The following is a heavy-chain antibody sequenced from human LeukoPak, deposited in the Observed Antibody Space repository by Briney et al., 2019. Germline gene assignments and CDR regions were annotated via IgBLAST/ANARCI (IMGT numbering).Heavy chain of an antibody. V-gene: IGHV4-34*01. CDR1: GGSFSGYY. D-gene: IGHD6-6*01. J-gene: IGHJ4*02. CDR2: IYYSGST. Sequence: PSETLSLTCAVYGGSFSGYYWGWIRQPPGKGLEWIGNIYYSGSTYYNPSLKSRVTISVDTSKNQFSLKLSSVTAADTAVYYCARLAQYSSSSQFDYWGQGTLVTVSS. CDR3: ARLAQYSSSSQFDY.